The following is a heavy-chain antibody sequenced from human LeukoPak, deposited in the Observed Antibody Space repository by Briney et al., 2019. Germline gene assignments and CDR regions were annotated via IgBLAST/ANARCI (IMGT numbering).Heavy chain of an antibody. V-gene: IGHV4-38-2*01. CDR2: IYYSGST. D-gene: IGHD5-18*01. CDR3: ARHAEVQLGVGVDY. J-gene: IGHJ4*02. Sequence: SETLSLTCAVSGYFISSGYYWGWIRQPPGKGLEWIGSIYYSGSTYYNPSLKSRVTISVDTSKNQFSLKLSSVTAADTAVYYCARHAEVQLGVGVDYWGQGTLVTVSS. CDR1: GYFISSGYY.